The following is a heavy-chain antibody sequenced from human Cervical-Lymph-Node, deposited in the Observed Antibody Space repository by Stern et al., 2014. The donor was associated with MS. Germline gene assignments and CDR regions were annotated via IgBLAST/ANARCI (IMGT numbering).Heavy chain of an antibody. J-gene: IGHJ4*02. CDR2: IYYSGST. CDR3: ARVSYDFWSGYYPFDY. D-gene: IGHD3-3*01. CDR1: GGSISSGGYY. V-gene: IGHV4-31*03. Sequence: QVQLQESGPGLVKPSQTLSLTCTVSGGSISSGGYYWSWIRQHPGKGLEWIRYIYYSGSTYYNPSLKSRVTISVDTSKNQFSLKLSSVTAADTAVYYCARVSYDFWSGYYPFDYWGQGTLVTVSS.